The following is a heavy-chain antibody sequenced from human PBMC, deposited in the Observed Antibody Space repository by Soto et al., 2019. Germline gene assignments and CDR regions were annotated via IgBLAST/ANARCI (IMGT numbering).Heavy chain of an antibody. Sequence: QVQLVQSGAEVKKPGSSVKVSCKASGGTFSSYTISWVRQAPGQGLEWMGRIIPILGIANYAQKFQGRVTITADNSTSTAYMELSSLRSEDTAVYYCARVDGDYDGSWFDPWGQGTLVTVSS. V-gene: IGHV1-69*02. CDR3: ARVDGDYDGSWFDP. CDR2: IIPILGIA. D-gene: IGHD4-17*01. J-gene: IGHJ5*02. CDR1: GGTFSSYT.